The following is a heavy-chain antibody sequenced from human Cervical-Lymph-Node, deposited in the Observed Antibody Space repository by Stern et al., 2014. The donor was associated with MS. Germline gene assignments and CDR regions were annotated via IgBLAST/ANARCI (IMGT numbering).Heavy chain of an antibody. Sequence: ESGPSVVRPTQTVTLTCSVSGFSLSGDGVGVSWIRQAPGKALEWLALIYWDDDDRYSQSLKNRLTIKKDMSKNQVVLTMTDMDPQDTGTYYCAHSVGSVRGTYSGMDVWGQGTTVTVS. D-gene: IGHD3-16*01. J-gene: IGHJ6*02. CDR2: IYWDDDD. V-gene: IGHV2-5*02. CDR1: GFSLSGDGVG. CDR3: AHSVGSVRGTYSGMDV.